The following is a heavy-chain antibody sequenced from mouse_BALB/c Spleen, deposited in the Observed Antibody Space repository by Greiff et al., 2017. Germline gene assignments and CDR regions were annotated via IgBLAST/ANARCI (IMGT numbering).Heavy chain of an antibody. CDR2: ISAGGSYT. Sequence: DVMLVESGGGLVKPGGSLKLSCAASGFTFSDYYMYWVRQTPEKRLEWVATISAGGSYTYYPDSVKGRFTISRDNAKNNLYLQMSSLKSEDTAMYYCATATDYYAMDYWGQGTSVTVSS. J-gene: IGHJ4*01. D-gene: IGHD1-2*01. CDR3: ATATDYYAMDY. CDR1: GFTFSDYY. V-gene: IGHV5-4*02.